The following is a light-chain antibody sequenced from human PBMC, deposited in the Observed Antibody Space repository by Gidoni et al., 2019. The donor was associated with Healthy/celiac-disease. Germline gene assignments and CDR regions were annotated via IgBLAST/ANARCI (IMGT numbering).Light chain of an antibody. Sequence: EIVLTQSPGTLSLSPGERATLSCRASQSVSSSYLAWYQQKPGQAPRLLIYGASSSATGSPDRFSGSGSGTDFTLTISRLEPEDFAVYYCQQYGSSLITFGQGTRLEIK. CDR3: QQYGSSLIT. J-gene: IGKJ5*01. V-gene: IGKV3-20*01. CDR2: GAS. CDR1: QSVSSSY.